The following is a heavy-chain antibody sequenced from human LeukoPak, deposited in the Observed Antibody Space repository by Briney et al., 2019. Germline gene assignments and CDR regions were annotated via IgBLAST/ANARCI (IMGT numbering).Heavy chain of an antibody. D-gene: IGHD3-22*01. J-gene: IGHJ4*02. CDR3: ARVDDSSGYLYYFDY. Sequence: SETLSLTCTVSGGSISSSSYYWGWIRQPPGKGLEWIGSIYYSGSTYYNPSPKSRVTISVDTSKNQFSLKLSSVTAADTAVYYCARVDDSSGYLYYFDYWGQGTLVTVS. V-gene: IGHV4-39*01. CDR2: IYYSGST. CDR1: GGSISSSSYY.